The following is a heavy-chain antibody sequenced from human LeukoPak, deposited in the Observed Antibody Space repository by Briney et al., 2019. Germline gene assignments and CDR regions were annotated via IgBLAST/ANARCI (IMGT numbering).Heavy chain of an antibody. D-gene: IGHD5-12*01. J-gene: IGHJ6*03. Sequence: SETLSLTFSVHGGSISSYCWSWIRQPAGKVLEWIGRIYTSGSPNYNPTLKSRVTMSVDTSKNHFSLKLSSVTAADTAVYYCARVAVRGYSGYAAPSYYYYMDVWGKGTTVTVSS. V-gene: IGHV4-4*07. CDR2: IYTSGSP. CDR1: GGSISSYC. CDR3: ARVAVRGYSGYAAPSYYYYMDV.